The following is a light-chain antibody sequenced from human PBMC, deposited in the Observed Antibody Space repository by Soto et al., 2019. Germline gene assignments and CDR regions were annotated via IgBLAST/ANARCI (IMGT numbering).Light chain of an antibody. CDR2: EVT. V-gene: IGLV2-14*01. CDR3: SSSRTMTTLV. CDR1: SSDIGGYNF. Sequence: QSALTQPASVSGSPGQSITISCTGTSSDIGGYNFVSWYQQHPGKAPKLMIYEVTNRPSGISTRFSCSKSGNTASLTISGVQPEDEADYYCSSSRTMTTLVFGGGTKVTVL. J-gene: IGLJ2*01.